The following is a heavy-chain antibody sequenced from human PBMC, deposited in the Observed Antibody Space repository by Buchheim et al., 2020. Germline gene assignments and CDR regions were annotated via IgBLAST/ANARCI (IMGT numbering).Heavy chain of an antibody. V-gene: IGHV4-39*07. CDR1: GDSIGSSSYY. CDR3: ARDLLKDYYYYGMDV. CDR2: AYYTGTT. J-gene: IGHJ6*02. D-gene: IGHD1-26*01. Sequence: QLQLQESGPGLVKPSETLSLTCFVSGDSIGSSSYYWGWVRQSPGKGLEWIAIAYYTGTTFYNPSLKSRVTISIETSQIQFSLKLSSVTAADTAVYYCARDLLKDYYYYGMDVWGQGTT.